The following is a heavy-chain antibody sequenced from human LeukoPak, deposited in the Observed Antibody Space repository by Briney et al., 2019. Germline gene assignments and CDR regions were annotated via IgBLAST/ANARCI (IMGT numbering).Heavy chain of an antibody. D-gene: IGHD6-19*01. V-gene: IGHV3-7*01. J-gene: IGHJ5*02. Sequence: PSETLSLTCTVSGVSISTYYWSWVRQAPGKGLEWVANIKQDGSEKYYVDSVKGRFTISRDNAKNSLYLQMNSLRAEDTAVYYCARFVAVAGPRFDPWGQGTLVTVSS. CDR2: IKQDGSEK. CDR1: GVSISTYY. CDR3: ARFVAVAGPRFDP.